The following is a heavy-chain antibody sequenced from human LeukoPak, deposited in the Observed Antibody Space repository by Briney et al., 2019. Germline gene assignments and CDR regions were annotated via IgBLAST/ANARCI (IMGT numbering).Heavy chain of an antibody. CDR2: IIPIIGTP. J-gene: IGHJ4*02. CDR1: GGTFISFA. V-gene: IGHV1-69*06. CDR3: ARVPPGYYDSSGYYDY. D-gene: IGHD3-22*01. Sequence: GSSVKVSCKTSGGTFISFAISWVRQAPGQGLEWMGGIIPIIGTPNYAQKFQGRVTITADKSTSTAYMELSSLRSEDTAVYYCARVPPGYYDSSGYYDYWGQGTLVTVSS.